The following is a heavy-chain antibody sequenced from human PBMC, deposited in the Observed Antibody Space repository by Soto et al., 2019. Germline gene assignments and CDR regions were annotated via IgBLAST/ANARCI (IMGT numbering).Heavy chain of an antibody. Sequence: EVQLVESGGGLAQPGGSLRLSCAASGFIFSSYWMNWVRQAPGKGLVWVSRIKSDGSSIRYADSVKGRFTISRDNAKNTLYLQMNSLRAEDTAVYYCARDGGCGGDWQGDFDYWGQGTLVTVSS. CDR1: GFIFSSYW. V-gene: IGHV3-74*01. D-gene: IGHD2-21*02. CDR2: IKSDGSSI. J-gene: IGHJ4*02. CDR3: ARDGGCGGDWQGDFDY.